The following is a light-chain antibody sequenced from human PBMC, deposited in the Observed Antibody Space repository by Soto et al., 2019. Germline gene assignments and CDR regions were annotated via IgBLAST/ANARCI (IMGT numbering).Light chain of an antibody. V-gene: IGKV1-5*01. CDR3: QQYNSWQLS. J-gene: IGKJ4*01. Sequence: DIQMTQSPSTLSASVGDRVTITCRASQSLDRWLAWYQQKPGKAPKVLIYDASNLESGLPSRFSGSGYGTEFTLTISSLQPDDFGTYYCQQYNSWQLSFGGGTKVDIK. CDR2: DAS. CDR1: QSLDRW.